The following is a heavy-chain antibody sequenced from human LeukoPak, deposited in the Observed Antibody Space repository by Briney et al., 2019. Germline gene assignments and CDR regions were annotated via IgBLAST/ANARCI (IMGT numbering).Heavy chain of an antibody. CDR1: GFTFSLYW. J-gene: IGHJ4*02. CDR2: IKQDGSEK. CDR3: AGGSGFIIKD. D-gene: IGHD3-9*01. V-gene: IGHV3-7*03. Sequence: GGSLRLSCAASGFTFSLYWMNWVRRAPGKGLEWVANIKQDGSEKNYVDSVKGRFTISRDNAKNSLYLQMNNLRVEDTAMYYCAGGSGFIIKDWGQGTLVTVSS.